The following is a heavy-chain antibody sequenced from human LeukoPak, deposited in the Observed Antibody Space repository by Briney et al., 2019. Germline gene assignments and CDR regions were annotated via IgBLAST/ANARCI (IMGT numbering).Heavy chain of an antibody. CDR1: GGTFSSYA. CDR3: ARGRDRGASTPFDY. Sequence: RVASVKVSCKASGGTFSSYAISWVRQAPGQGPEWMGWINSNSGATNYAQKFQGRVTMTRDTSISTVYMELSSLRSDDTAVYYCARGRDRGASTPFDYWGQGTLVTVSS. V-gene: IGHV1-2*02. D-gene: IGHD1-26*01. J-gene: IGHJ4*02. CDR2: INSNSGAT.